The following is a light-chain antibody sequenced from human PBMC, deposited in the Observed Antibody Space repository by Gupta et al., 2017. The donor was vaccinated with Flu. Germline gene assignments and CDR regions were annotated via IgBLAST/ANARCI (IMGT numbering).Light chain of an antibody. CDR3: QQDDKIPLT. CDR2: DAS. V-gene: IGKV1-33*01. CDR1: QHITNY. Sequence: DIQMTQSPSSLSASVGDRVTITCRASQHITNYLNWYQQKPGKAPQLLIYDASNLETGVPSRFSGSGSGTEFSFTISRLQAEDFATSYCQQDDKIPLTFGQGTRMDI. J-gene: IGKJ5*01.